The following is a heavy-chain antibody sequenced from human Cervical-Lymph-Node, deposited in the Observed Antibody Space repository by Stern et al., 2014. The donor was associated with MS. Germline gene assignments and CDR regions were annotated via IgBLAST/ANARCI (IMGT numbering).Heavy chain of an antibody. CDR1: GFSLSTSGVS. CDR3: ALYGGGYCSGTSCPLDP. V-gene: IGHV2-5*01. J-gene: IGHJ5*02. Sequence: ESGPTLVKPTQTLTLTCSFSGFSLSTSGVSVGWIRQPPGKALQWLGIIYWNDNKRYSPSLNSRLTITKDTSKNQVVLTLTNMDPVDTATYYCALYGGGYCSGTSCPLDPWGRGALVTVSS. CDR2: IYWNDNK. D-gene: IGHD2-2*01.